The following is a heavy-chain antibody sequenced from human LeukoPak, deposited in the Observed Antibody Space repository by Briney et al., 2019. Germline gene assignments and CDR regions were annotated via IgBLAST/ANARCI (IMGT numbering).Heavy chain of an antibody. CDR2: ISSSSSYI. Sequence: PGGSLRLSCTASGFTFSSYSMNWVRQAPGKGLEWVSSISSSSSYIYYADSVKGRFTISRDNAKNSLYLQMNNLRPEDTAVYYCARDHYYDSSGYPDDAFDIWGQGTMVTVSS. D-gene: IGHD3-22*01. CDR1: GFTFSSYS. J-gene: IGHJ3*02. V-gene: IGHV3-21*06. CDR3: ARDHYYDSSGYPDDAFDI.